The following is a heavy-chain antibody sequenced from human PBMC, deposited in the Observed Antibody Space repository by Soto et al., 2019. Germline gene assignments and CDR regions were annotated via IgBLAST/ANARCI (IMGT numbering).Heavy chain of an antibody. CDR2: ISSSGSTI. Sequence: SLRLSCPASVFTFSSYEMNWVRQAPGKGLEWVSYISSSGSTIYYADSVKGRFTISRDNAKNSLYLQMNSLRAEDTAVYYCARGRDSGSYVDYWGQGTLVTVSS. CDR3: ARGRDSGSYVDY. D-gene: IGHD1-26*01. J-gene: IGHJ4*02. CDR1: VFTFSSYE. V-gene: IGHV3-48*03.